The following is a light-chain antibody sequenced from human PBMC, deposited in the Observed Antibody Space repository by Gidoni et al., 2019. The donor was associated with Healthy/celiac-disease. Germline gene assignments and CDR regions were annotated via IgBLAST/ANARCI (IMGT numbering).Light chain of an antibody. CDR1: QDISNY. Sequence: DIQLTQSPSSLSASVGDSVTITCQASQDISNYLNWYQQKPGKATKLLIYDASNVETGVPSRFSGRGSGTDFTLTISSLQPEDMATYYWQQYDNLPLTFXGXTKVXIK. CDR3: QQYDNLPLT. CDR2: DAS. V-gene: IGKV1-33*01. J-gene: IGKJ4*01.